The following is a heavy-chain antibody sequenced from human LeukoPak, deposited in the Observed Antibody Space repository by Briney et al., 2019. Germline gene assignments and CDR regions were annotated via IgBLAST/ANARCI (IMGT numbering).Heavy chain of an antibody. J-gene: IGHJ6*03. V-gene: IGHV1-2*06. CDR1: GYTFTCYY. CDR3: ARPQAPYYYYYYYMDV. Sequence: GASVKVSCKASGYTFTCYYIHWVRQAPGQGLEWMGRINPNSGGTNYAQKFQGRVTMTRDTPISTAYMELSRLRSDDTAVYYCARPQAPYYYYYYYMDVWGKGTTVTVSS. CDR2: INPNSGGT.